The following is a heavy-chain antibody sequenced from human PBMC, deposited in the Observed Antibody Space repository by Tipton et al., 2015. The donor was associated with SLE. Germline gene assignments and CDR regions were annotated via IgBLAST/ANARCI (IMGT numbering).Heavy chain of an antibody. CDR2: ISYDGSNK. J-gene: IGHJ4*02. V-gene: IGHV3-30*04. D-gene: IGHD1-26*01. CDR3: AQWELLEEVFDY. CDR1: GFTFSTYA. Sequence: RSLRLSCAASGFTFSTYAIHWVRQAPGKGLEWVAVISYDGSNKYYADSVKGRFTISRDNSKNTLYLQMNSLRAEDTAVYYCAQWELLEEVFDYWGQGTLVTVSS.